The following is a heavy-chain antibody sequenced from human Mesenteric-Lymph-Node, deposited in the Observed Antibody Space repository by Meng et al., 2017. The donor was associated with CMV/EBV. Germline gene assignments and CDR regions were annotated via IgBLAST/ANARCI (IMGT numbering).Heavy chain of an antibody. J-gene: IGHJ4*02. Sequence: SGGTFSSYAISWVRQAPGQGLEWMGRIIPILGIANYAQKFQGRVTITADKSTSTAYMELSSLRSEDTAVYYCASSSFGSGSYYFDYWGQGTLVTVSS. D-gene: IGHD3-10*01. CDR1: GGTFSSYA. CDR2: IIPILGIA. CDR3: ASSSFGSGSYYFDY. V-gene: IGHV1-69*04.